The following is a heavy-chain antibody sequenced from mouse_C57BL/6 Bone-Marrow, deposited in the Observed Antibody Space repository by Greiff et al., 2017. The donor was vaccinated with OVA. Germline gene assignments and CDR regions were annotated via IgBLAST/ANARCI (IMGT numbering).Heavy chain of an antibody. CDR1: GYAFTSYW. J-gene: IGHJ2*01. CDR3: ARHGNPDY. D-gene: IGHD1-1*01. Sequence: QVQLQQSGAELVKPGASVKISCKASGYAFTSYWMHWVKQRPGQGLEWIGVIDPSDSYTNYNQKFKGKATLTVDTSSSTAYMQLSSLTSEDSAVYYCARHGNPDYWGQGTTLTVSS. CDR2: IDPSDSYT. V-gene: IGHV1-59*01.